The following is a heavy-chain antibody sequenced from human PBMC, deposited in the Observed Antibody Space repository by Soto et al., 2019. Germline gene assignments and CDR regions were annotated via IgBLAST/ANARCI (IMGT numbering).Heavy chain of an antibody. V-gene: IGHV3-30*03. CDR2: ISSRVGDE. D-gene: IGHD1-1*01. CDR3: ARGTRVARQHFDY. J-gene: IGHJ4*02. Sequence: QVQLVESGGGVVQPGKSLRLSCAASGFTFSSYAMHWARQAPGKGLEWVTGISSRVGDEYYAESVRGRFRIARDDSKNTRDLRMDSLSVADTAVTSYARGTRVARQHFDYWGQGTLVTVSS. CDR1: GFTFSSYA.